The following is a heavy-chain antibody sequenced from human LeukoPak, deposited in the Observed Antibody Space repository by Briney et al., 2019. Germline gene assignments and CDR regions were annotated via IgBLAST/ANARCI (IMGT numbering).Heavy chain of an antibody. CDR2: ITWSSGDI. J-gene: IGHJ5*02. V-gene: IGHV3-9*01. Sequence: PGGSLRLSCAASGFKFDDYAMHWVRQAPGKGLEWLSGITWSSGDIAYADSVKGRFTISRDNAKNSLFLQMNSLRTEDTALYYCAKASTTVSTSWFDPWGQGTLVTVSS. CDR1: GFKFDDYA. D-gene: IGHD4-17*01. CDR3: AKASTTVSTSWFDP.